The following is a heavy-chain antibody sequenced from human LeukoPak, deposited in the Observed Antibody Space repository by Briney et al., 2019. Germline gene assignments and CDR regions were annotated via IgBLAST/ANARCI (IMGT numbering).Heavy chain of an antibody. V-gene: IGHV3-23*01. D-gene: IGHD3-9*01. Sequence: GGSLRLSCAASGFTFSSYAMSWVRQAPGKGLEWVSAISGSGGSTYYADSVKGRFTISRDNSKNTLYLQMNSLRAEDTAVYYCAKDSATYYDILTGYGAGYYFDYWGQGTLVTVSS. CDR1: GFTFSSYA. J-gene: IGHJ4*02. CDR3: AKDSATYYDILTGYGAGYYFDY. CDR2: ISGSGGST.